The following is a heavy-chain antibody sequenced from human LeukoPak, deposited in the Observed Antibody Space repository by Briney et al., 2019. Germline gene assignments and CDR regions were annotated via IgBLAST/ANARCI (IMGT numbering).Heavy chain of an antibody. Sequence: GGSLRLSRAASGFTFSNYAMSWVRQAPEKGLEWVSFISGSGGSTDFADSVKGRLTISRDNSKNTLYLQMNSLRAEDTAVYYCAKHYDSRAYYCFDYWGQGALVTVSS. CDR3: AKHYDSRAYYCFDY. J-gene: IGHJ4*02. D-gene: IGHD3-22*01. CDR1: GFTFSNYA. CDR2: ISGSGGST. V-gene: IGHV3-23*01.